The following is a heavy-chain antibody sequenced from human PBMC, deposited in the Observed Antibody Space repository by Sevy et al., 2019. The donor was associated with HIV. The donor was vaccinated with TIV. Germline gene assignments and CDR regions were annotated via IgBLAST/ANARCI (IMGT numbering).Heavy chain of an antibody. D-gene: IGHD4-17*01. CDR2: IGYDGNNK. V-gene: IGHV3-33*01. J-gene: IGHJ4*02. CDR1: GLTPSTYG. CDR3: ARDPRIYGDYLLAYFDY. Sequence: GGSLRLSCAASGLTPSTYGIHWVRQAPGKGLEWVAVIGYDGNNKFYADSVKGRFTISRDDSKNTVFLQMDSLGAEETAVYYCARDPRIYGDYLLAYFDYWGQGTLVTVSS.